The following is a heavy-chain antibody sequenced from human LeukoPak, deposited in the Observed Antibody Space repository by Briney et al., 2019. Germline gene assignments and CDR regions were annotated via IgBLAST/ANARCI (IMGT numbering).Heavy chain of an antibody. J-gene: IGHJ4*02. Sequence: GGSLRLSCAVSGFTFSSYWMSWVRQAPGKGLEWVANIKQDGSEKYYVDSVKGRFTISRDNAKNSLYLQMNSLRAEDTAVYYCARDAELPSWGQGTLVTVSS. CDR1: GFTFSSYW. CDR2: IKQDGSEK. D-gene: IGHD1-26*01. V-gene: IGHV3-7*03. CDR3: ARDAELPS.